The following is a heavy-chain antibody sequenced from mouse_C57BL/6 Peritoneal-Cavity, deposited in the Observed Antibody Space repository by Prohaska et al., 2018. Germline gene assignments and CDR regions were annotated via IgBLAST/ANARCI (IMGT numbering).Heavy chain of an antibody. D-gene: IGHD3-3*01. J-gene: IGHJ3*02. CDR3: ARVGCGY. Sequence: QRPGQGLEWIGVIDPSNSYTNYNQKFKGKATLTVDTSSSTAYSQLSSRTEDGAAVYYCARVGCGYWGRGTLVTVSA. V-gene: IGHV1-59*01. CDR2: IDPSNSYT.